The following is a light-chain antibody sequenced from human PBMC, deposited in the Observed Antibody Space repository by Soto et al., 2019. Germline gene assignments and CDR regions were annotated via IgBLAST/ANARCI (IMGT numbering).Light chain of an antibody. CDR2: DVS. J-gene: IGLJ2*01. CDR1: SSDVGGYNY. V-gene: IGLV2-11*01. Sequence: QSALTQPRSVSGSPGQSVTISCTGTSSDVGGYNYVSWYQQHPGKAPKLMIYDVSKRPSGVPDRFSGSKSGNTASLTISGLQAEYEADYYCCSYAGRDVVFGGGTKLTVL. CDR3: CSYAGRDVV.